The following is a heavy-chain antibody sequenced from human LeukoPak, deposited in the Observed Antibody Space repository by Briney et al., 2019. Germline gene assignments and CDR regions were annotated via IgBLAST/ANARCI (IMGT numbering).Heavy chain of an antibody. D-gene: IGHD6-19*01. Sequence: GRSLRLSCAASGFTFSSYGMHWVRQAPGKGLEWVAVIWYDGSNKYYADSVKGRFTISRDNSKNTLYLQMNSLRAEDTAVYYCARDTGAVAGPFDAFDIWGQGTMVTVSS. J-gene: IGHJ3*02. CDR3: ARDTGAVAGPFDAFDI. CDR1: GFTFSSYG. V-gene: IGHV3-33*01. CDR2: IWYDGSNK.